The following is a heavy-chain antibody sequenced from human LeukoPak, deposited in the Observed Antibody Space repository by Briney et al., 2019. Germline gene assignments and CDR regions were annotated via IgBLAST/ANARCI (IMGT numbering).Heavy chain of an antibody. CDR3: ARGAYYYED. V-gene: IGHV3-48*01. Sequence: GGSLRLSCAASGFTFSSHSMNWVRQAPGKGLEWVSYISSSSSTIYYADSVKGRFTISKDNAKNSLYLQMNSLRAEDTAVYYCARGAYYYEDWGQGTLVTVSS. D-gene: IGHD3-22*01. J-gene: IGHJ4*02. CDR2: ISSSSSTI. CDR1: GFTFSSHS.